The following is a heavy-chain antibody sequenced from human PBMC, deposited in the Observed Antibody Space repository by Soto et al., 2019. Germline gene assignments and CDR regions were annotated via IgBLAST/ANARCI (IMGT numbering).Heavy chain of an antibody. V-gene: IGHV3-23*01. Sequence: PGGSLRLSCAASGFTFSSYAMSWVRKATGKGLEWVSAISGSGGSTYYADSVKGRFTISRDNSKNTLYLQMNSLRAEDTAVYYFAKDNLMSSGYDWVYYWGQGTLVTVSS. J-gene: IGHJ4*02. D-gene: IGHD5-12*01. CDR2: ISGSGGST. CDR1: GFTFSSYA. CDR3: AKDNLMSSGYDWVYY.